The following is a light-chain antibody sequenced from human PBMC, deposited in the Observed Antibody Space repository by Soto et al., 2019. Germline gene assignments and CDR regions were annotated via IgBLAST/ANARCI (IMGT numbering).Light chain of an antibody. CDR2: KAS. CDR3: QQYNSYSWT. Sequence: DIQMTQSPSTLSASVGDRVTITCRASQSISSWLAWYQQKPGKAPKLLIYKASSLESGVTSRFSGSGSGTEVTLTISSLQPDDFATYYCQQYNSYSWTFGQGTKVEIK. V-gene: IGKV1-5*03. CDR1: QSISSW. J-gene: IGKJ1*01.